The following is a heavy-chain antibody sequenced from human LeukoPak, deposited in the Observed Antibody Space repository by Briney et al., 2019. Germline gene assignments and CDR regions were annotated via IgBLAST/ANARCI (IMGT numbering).Heavy chain of an antibody. D-gene: IGHD2-15*01. CDR1: GFTFTSYS. V-gene: IGHV3-23*01. J-gene: IGHJ4*02. CDR2: ISGGGGST. Sequence: GGSLRLSCAASGFTFTSYSMNWVRQAPGKGLEWVSTISGGGGSTYYADSVKGRFTISRDNSKNSLYLQMNSLRAEDTAVYYCARDSGLWSSEYYFDYWGQGTLVTVSS. CDR3: ARDSGLWSSEYYFDY.